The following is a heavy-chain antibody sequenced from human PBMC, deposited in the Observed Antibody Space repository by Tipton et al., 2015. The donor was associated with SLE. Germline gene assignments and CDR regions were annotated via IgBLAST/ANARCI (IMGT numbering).Heavy chain of an antibody. V-gene: IGHV4-61*02. CDR2: IYTTGST. D-gene: IGHD5-12*01. CDR1: GASLSSGGDF. CDR3: ARGGVGGYDYFDY. Sequence: TLSLTCTVSGASLSSGGDFWSWIRQSAGKGLEWIGRIYTTGSTYYNPSLKSRVTISVDTSQNQFSLKVTPVAAADTAVYYCARGGVGGYDYFDYWGQGTLVTVSS. J-gene: IGHJ4*02.